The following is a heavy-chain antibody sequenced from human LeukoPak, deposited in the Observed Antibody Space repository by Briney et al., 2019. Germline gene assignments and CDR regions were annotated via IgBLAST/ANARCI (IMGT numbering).Heavy chain of an antibody. V-gene: IGHV4-39*01. Sequence: SETLSLTCTVPGGSISSSSYYWGWIRQPPGKGLEWIGSIYYSGSTYYNPSLKSRVTISVDTSKNQFSLKLSSVTAADTAVYYCARLSGYSYYFDYWGQGTLVTVSS. CDR2: IYYSGST. CDR1: GGSISSSSYY. D-gene: IGHD3-22*01. CDR3: ARLSGYSYYFDY. J-gene: IGHJ4*02.